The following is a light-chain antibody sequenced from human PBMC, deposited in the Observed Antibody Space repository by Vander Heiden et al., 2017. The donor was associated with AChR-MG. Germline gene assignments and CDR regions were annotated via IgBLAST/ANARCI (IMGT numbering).Light chain of an antibody. V-gene: IGKV2-28*01. CDR2: LGS. CDR1: QSLLHSIGYNY. Sequence: DIVLTQSPLSLPVTPGEPASISCRSSQSLLHSIGYNYLDWYLQKPGQSPQLLIYLGSNRASGVPDRFSGSASGIDYTLKISRVEAEDVGVYYCRQALQTPQTFGQGTKVEIK. J-gene: IGKJ1*01. CDR3: RQALQTPQT.